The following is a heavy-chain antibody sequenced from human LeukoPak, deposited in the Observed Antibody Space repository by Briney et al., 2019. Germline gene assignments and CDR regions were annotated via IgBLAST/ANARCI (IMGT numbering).Heavy chain of an antibody. CDR3: ARIAVAGTPHFDY. CDR1: GFTFSDYS. V-gene: IGHV3-48*04. D-gene: IGHD6-19*01. J-gene: IGHJ4*02. CDR2: ISFSVNTK. Sequence: GGSLRLSCAASGFTFSDYSMNWVRQAPGKGLEWVSYISFSVNTKYYGDSVKGRFTISRDNAKNSLYLHMDSLRAEDTAVYYCARIAVAGTPHFDYWGQGTLVTVSS.